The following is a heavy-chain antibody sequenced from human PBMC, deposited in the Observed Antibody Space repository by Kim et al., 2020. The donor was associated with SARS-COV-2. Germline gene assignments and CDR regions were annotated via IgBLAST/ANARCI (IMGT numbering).Heavy chain of an antibody. CDR3: GKDLVWFGELSTPNLYVMDV. Sequence: RFTISRDNAKNSLYLQMNSLRPEDTALYYCGKDLVWFGELSTPNLYVMDVWGQGTTVTVSS. D-gene: IGHD3-10*01. J-gene: IGHJ6*02. V-gene: IGHV3-9*01.